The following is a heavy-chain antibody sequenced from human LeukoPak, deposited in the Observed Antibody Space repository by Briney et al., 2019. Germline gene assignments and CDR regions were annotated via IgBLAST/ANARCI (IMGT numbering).Heavy chain of an antibody. Sequence: GGSLRLSCTASGFTFGDYAMSWVRQAPGKGLEWVGFIRSKAYGGTTEYAASVKGRFTISRDDSKSIAYLQMNSLKTEDTAVYYCTRSPVAGARWFDPWGQGTLVTVSS. CDR1: GFTFGDYA. J-gene: IGHJ5*02. D-gene: IGHD6-19*01. V-gene: IGHV3-49*04. CDR3: TRSPVAGARWFDP. CDR2: IRSKAYGGTT.